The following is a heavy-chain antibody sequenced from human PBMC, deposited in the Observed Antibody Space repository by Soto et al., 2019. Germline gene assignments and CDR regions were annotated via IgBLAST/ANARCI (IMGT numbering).Heavy chain of an antibody. CDR2: ISSSSSTI. D-gene: IGHD2-2*01. J-gene: IGHJ4*02. Sequence: EVQLVESGGGLVQPGGSLRLSCAASGFTFSSYSMNWVRQAPGKGLEWVSYISSSSSTIYYADSVKGRFTISRDNAKNSLYLQMNSLRDEDTAVHYCARTGAEGYCSSTSCLGGDFDYWGQGTLVTVSS. CDR1: GFTFSSYS. V-gene: IGHV3-48*02. CDR3: ARTGAEGYCSSTSCLGGDFDY.